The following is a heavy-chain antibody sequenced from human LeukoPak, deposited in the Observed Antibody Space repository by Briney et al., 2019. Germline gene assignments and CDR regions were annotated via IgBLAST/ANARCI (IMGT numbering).Heavy chain of an antibody. V-gene: IGHV1-8*01. Sequence: ASVKVSCKASGYTFTSYDINWVRQATGQGLEWMGWMNPNSGNTGYAQKFQGRVTMTRNTSISTAYMELSSLRSEDTVVCYCARVITMVQGVILYYFDYWGQGTLVTVSS. D-gene: IGHD3-10*01. CDR1: GYTFTSYD. J-gene: IGHJ4*02. CDR2: MNPNSGNT. CDR3: ARVITMVQGVILYYFDY.